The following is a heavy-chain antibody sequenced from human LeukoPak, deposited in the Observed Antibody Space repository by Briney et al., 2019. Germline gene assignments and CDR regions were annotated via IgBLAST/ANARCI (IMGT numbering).Heavy chain of an antibody. Sequence: KPSETLSLTCSVSGGSINSGTYFWAWIRQPPGKGLEWIGSFYYTGSTFYSPSLKSRVTISVDTSKNQFSLKLSSVTAADTAVYYCARRSGTYHAFDIWGQGTMVTVSS. D-gene: IGHD1-26*01. CDR3: ARRSGTYHAFDI. J-gene: IGHJ3*02. V-gene: IGHV4-39*01. CDR1: GGSINSGTYF. CDR2: FYYTGST.